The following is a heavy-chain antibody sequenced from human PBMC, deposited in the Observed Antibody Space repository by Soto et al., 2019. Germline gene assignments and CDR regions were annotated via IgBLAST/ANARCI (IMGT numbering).Heavy chain of an antibody. J-gene: IGHJ4*02. CDR3: AKEISSVWYGVGN. Sequence: EVQLLESGGGLVQPGGSLKISCVASGFTFSSYAMTWVRQAPGKGLEWVAPISVSGGSTNYAESVNGRFTIARDKSKNTLYLQMNTLRAEETALYYCAKEISSVWYGVGNWGQGTLVTVSS. D-gene: IGHD6-19*01. CDR2: ISVSGGST. CDR1: GFTFSSYA. V-gene: IGHV3-23*01.